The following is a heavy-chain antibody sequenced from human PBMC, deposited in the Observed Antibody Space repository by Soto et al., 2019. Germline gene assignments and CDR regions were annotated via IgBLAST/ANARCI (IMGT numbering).Heavy chain of an antibody. J-gene: IGHJ3*02. CDR3: AREGNCGGDGGGAFDI. D-gene: IGHD2-21*02. CDR2: IIPIFGTA. CDR1: GGTFSSYA. Sequence: QVQLVQSGAEVKKPGSSVKVSCKASGGTFSSYAISWVRQAPGQGLEWMGGIIPIFGTANYAQKFQGRVTITADESTSTAYMELSSLRSEDTAVYYCAREGNCGGDGGGAFDIWGQGTMVTVSS. V-gene: IGHV1-69*12.